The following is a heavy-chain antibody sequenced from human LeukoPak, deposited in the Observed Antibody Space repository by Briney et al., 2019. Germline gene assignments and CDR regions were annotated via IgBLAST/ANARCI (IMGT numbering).Heavy chain of an antibody. J-gene: IGHJ4*02. CDR3: ARLEVYYDFWSGYPYYFDY. CDR2: IYYSGST. V-gene: IGHV4-39*01. Sequence: SETLSLTCTVSGGSISSSSYYWGWIRQPPGRGLEWIGSIYYSGSTYYNPSLKSRVTISVDTSKNQFSLKLSSVTAADTAVYYCARLEVYYDFWSGYPYYFDYWGQGTLVTVSS. D-gene: IGHD3-3*01. CDR1: GGSISSSSYY.